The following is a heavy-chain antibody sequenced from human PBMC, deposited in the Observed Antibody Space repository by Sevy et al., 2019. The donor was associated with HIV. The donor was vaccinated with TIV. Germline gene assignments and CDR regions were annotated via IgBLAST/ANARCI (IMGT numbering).Heavy chain of an antibody. CDR3: ARDKGESSSSFLGELSY. D-gene: IGHD3-16*02. J-gene: IGHJ4*02. CDR1: GFTFIRYA. CDR2: ISSDGRKK. Sequence: GGSLRLSCAASGFTFIRYAMNWVRQAPGKGLEWVAVISSDGRKKYYADSVKGRFTISRDNSKNTLYLQMNSLRSEDTAVYYCARDKGESSSSFLGELSYWGQGTLVTVSS. V-gene: IGHV3-30*04.